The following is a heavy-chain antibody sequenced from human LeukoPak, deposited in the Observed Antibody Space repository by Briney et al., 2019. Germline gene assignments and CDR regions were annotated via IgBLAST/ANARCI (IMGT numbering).Heavy chain of an antibody. D-gene: IGHD1-14*01. CDR3: ARDGYNAFDY. J-gene: IGHJ4*02. CDR2: IWDDGITK. CDR1: GFTFSSYV. Sequence: GGSLRLSCAASGFTFSSYVMHWVRQAPGKGLEWVAVIWDDGITKHYADSAKGRFTISRDNSKNTLYLQMNSLRAEDTAVYYCARDGYNAFDYWGQGTLVTVSS. V-gene: IGHV3-33*01.